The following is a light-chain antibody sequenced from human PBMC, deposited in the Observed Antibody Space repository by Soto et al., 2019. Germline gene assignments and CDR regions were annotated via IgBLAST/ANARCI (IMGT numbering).Light chain of an antibody. CDR3: QQRSGWPLT. V-gene: IGKV3-11*01. J-gene: IGKJ4*01. Sequence: EIVLTQSPATLSLSPRERAALSCRASQGVSRFLAWYQQKPGQAPRLLIYDASNRATGIPARFSGSGSGTDFTLAINNLEPEDFAVYYCQQRSGWPLTFGGGTKVEIK. CDR1: QGVSRF. CDR2: DAS.